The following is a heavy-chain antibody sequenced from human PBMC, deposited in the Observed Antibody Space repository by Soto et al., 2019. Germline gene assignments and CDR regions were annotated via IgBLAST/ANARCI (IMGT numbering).Heavy chain of an antibody. Sequence: QITLKESGPTLGKPTQTLTLTCTFSGFSLSTSGVGVGWIRQPPGKALEWLALIFWDDDKRYSPSLKSRLTITKDTSKNQVVLTMTHMDPVDAATYYCTHHGYYSYGMDVWGQGTTVTVSS. CDR2: IFWDDDK. CDR1: GFSLSTSGVG. V-gene: IGHV2-5*02. J-gene: IGHJ6*02. CDR3: THHGYYSYGMDV.